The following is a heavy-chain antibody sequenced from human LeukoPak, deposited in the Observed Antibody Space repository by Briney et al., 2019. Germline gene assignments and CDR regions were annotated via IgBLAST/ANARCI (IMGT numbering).Heavy chain of an antibody. CDR1: GGSISSSSYY. V-gene: IGHV4-39*01. CDR3: ARLVEMATKFDY. J-gene: IGHJ4*02. CDR2: IYYSGST. Sequence: SETLSLTCTVSGGSISSSSYYWGWIRQPPGKGLEWIGSIYYSGSTYYNPSLKSRVTISVDTSKNQFSLKLSSVTAADTAVYYCARLVEMATKFDYWGQGTLVTVSS. D-gene: IGHD5-24*01.